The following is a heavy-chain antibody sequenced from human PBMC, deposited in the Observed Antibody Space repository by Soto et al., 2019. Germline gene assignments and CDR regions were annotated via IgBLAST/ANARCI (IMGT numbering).Heavy chain of an antibody. CDR3: ARHWAFIYSGSYSRGNPFDY. D-gene: IGHD1-26*01. CDR1: GGSISSSSYY. Sequence: QLQLQESGPGLVKPSETLSLTCTVSGGSISSSSYYWGWIRQPPGKGLEWIGSIYYSGSTYYNPSLKSRVTISVDTSKNQFFLKLSSVTATDTAVYYCARHWAFIYSGSYSRGNPFDYWGQGTLVTVSS. J-gene: IGHJ4*02. CDR2: IYYSGST. V-gene: IGHV4-39*01.